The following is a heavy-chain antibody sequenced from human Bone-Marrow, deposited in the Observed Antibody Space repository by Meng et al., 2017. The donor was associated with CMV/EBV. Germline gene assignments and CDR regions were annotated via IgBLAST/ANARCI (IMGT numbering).Heavy chain of an antibody. V-gene: IGHV1-69*05. Sequence: SVKVSCKASGGTFSSYAITWVRQAPGQGLEWMGGIIPIFGIGKYAQKFQGRVTITTDESTTTAYMELSSLRSEDTAVYYCARAGITMVRGVYYYYGMDVWGQGTTVNFAS. J-gene: IGHJ6*02. CDR3: ARAGITMVRGVYYYYGMDV. CDR1: GGTFSSYA. D-gene: IGHD3-10*01. CDR2: IIPIFGIG.